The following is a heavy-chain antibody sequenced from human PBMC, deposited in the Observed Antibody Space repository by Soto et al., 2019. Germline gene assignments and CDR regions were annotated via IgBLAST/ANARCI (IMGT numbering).Heavy chain of an antibody. Sequence: QVHLVESGGGVVQPGRSLRLSCVASGFSFSDSGMHWVRQAPGKGLEWVAAISYDGSNKYYADSVNDRFTISRYNSKNTLSLQMNSLRAEDKAVYYCAKSVLYCLGSSCSPEAFDVWGQGTLVSVSS. D-gene: IGHD2-15*01. V-gene: IGHV3-30*18. CDR1: GFSFSDSG. J-gene: IGHJ3*01. CDR3: AKSVLYCLGSSCSPEAFDV. CDR2: ISYDGSNK.